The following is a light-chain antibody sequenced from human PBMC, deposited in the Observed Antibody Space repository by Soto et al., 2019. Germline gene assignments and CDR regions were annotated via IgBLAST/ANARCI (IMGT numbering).Light chain of an antibody. J-gene: IGLJ1*01. CDR1: SSDLAIYNY. Sequence: QSVLTQPASVSGSPGQSITISCTGTSSDLAIYNYVSWYQQQPGKAPKLMIYQVTNRPSGVSNRFSGSRSGNTASRNISGLQAEDEADYYCSSYTDSSNYVFGTGTKLTVL. V-gene: IGLV2-14*01. CDR2: QVT. CDR3: SSYTDSSNYV.